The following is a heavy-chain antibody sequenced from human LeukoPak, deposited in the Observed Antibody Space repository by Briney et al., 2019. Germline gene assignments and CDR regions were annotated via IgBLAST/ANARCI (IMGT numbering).Heavy chain of an antibody. CDR3: ASQYGDYIPCLDY. V-gene: IGHV1-2*02. Sequence: GASVKVSCKASGYTFTGYYMHWVRQAPGQGLERMGWINPNSGGTNYAQKFQGRVTMTRDTSISTAYMELSRLRSDDTAVYYCASQYGDYIPCLDYWGQGTLVTVSS. D-gene: IGHD4-17*01. CDR1: GYTFTGYY. J-gene: IGHJ4*02. CDR2: INPNSGGT.